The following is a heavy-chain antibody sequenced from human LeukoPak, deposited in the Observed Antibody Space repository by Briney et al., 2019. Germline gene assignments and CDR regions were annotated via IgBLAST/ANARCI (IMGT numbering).Heavy chain of an antibody. Sequence: SETLSLTCAVYGGSLSGYYWSWIRQPPGKGLEWIGEINHSGSTNYNPSLKSRVTISVDTSKNQFSLKLSSVTAADTAVYYCARGLEYSSSWYYYYYYMDVWGKGTTVTVSS. V-gene: IGHV4-34*01. CDR2: INHSGST. D-gene: IGHD6-13*01. CDR1: GGSLSGYY. CDR3: ARGLEYSSSWYYYYYYMDV. J-gene: IGHJ6*03.